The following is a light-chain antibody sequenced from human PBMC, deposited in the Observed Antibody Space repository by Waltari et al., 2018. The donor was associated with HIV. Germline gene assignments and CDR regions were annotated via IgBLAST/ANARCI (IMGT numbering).Light chain of an antibody. Sequence: QSVLTQPPSASGTPGQTVTISCSGSTPNVETHWVYWYQQLPGTAPKLLSYRKYQRPSGVPDRFSSSKSGAAASLIISGLRSEDEAEYSCGVWDSTLKQWLFGGGTKLTVL. V-gene: IGLV1-47*01. CDR2: RKY. J-gene: IGLJ3*02. CDR1: TPNVETHW. CDR3: GVWDSTLKQWL.